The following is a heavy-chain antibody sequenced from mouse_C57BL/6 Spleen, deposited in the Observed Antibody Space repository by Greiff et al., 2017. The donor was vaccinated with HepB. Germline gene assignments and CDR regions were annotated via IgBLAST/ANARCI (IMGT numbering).Heavy chain of an antibody. CDR2: INPSTGGT. Sequence: VQLQQSGPELVKPGASVKISCKASGYSFTGYYMNWVKQSPEKSLEWIGEINPSTGGTTYNQKFKAKATLTVDKSSSTAYMQLKSLTSEDSAVYYCARHSSGSWFAYWGQGTLVTVSA. J-gene: IGHJ3*01. CDR1: GYSFTGYY. D-gene: IGHD3-2*02. CDR3: ARHSSGSWFAY. V-gene: IGHV1-42*01.